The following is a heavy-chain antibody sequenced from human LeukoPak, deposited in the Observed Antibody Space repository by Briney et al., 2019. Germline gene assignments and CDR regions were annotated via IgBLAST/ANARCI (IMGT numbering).Heavy chain of an antibody. CDR2: ISYDGSSK. CDR3: ARACIAAAKGYYYMDV. CDR1: GFTFSTYA. V-gene: IGHV3-30*04. D-gene: IGHD6-13*01. J-gene: IGHJ6*03. Sequence: GGSLRLSCAASGFTFSTYAMHWVRQAPGKGLEWVAVISYDGSSKYYADSVKGRFTISRGNSKNTLYLQMNSLRAEDTAVYYCARACIAAAKGYYYMDVWGKGTTVTVSS.